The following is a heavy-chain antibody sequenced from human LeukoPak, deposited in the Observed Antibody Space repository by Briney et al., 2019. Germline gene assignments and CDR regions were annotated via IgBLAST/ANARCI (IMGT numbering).Heavy chain of an antibody. J-gene: IGHJ2*01. V-gene: IGHV3-7*01. Sequence: PGGSLRLSCAASGFTFSSYWMSWVRQAPGKGLEWVANIKQDGSEKYYVDSVKGRFTISSDNAKNSLYLQMNSLRAEDTAVYYCARRKGLQGSWYFDLWGRGTLFTVSS. CDR3: ARRKGLQGSWYFDL. CDR1: GFTFSSYW. D-gene: IGHD4-11*01. CDR2: IKQDGSEK.